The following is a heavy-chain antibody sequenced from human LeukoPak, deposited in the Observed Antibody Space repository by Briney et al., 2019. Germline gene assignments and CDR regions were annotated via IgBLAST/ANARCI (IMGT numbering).Heavy chain of an antibody. D-gene: IGHD2-21*02. CDR2: AYINGST. Sequence: GGSLRLSCAASGLTVSSNYLSWVRQAPGKGLEWVSAAYINGSTYYADSVKGRFIISRNNSKNTLYLQMNSLRADHTAVYYCAKDLDCATYGYYFDNWGQGTLVTVSS. J-gene: IGHJ4*02. CDR1: GLTVSSNY. V-gene: IGHV3-53*01. CDR3: AKDLDCATYGYYFDN.